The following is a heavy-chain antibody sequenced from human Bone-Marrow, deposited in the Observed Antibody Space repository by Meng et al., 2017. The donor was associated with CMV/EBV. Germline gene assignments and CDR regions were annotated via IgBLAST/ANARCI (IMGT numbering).Heavy chain of an antibody. CDR2: INPNSGAT. J-gene: IGHJ3*02. CDR3: ARGGATSLGSACDI. Sequence: ASVKVSCKASGYTFTGYFIHWVRQAPGQGLEWMGWINPNSGATTYAQKFQGRVTMTRNTSISTAYMELSSLRSEDTAVYYCARGGATSLGSACDIWGQGTMVTVSS. D-gene: IGHD1-26*01. CDR1: GYTFTGYF. V-gene: IGHV1-2*02.